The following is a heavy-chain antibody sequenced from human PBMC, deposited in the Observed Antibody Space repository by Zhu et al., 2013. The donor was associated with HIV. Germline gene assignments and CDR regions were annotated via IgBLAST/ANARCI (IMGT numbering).Heavy chain of an antibody. V-gene: IGHV1-2*02. Sequence: QVQLVQSGAEVKRPGASVKVSCKASGYTFSGYYMNWVRQAPGRGLEWMGWINPNTGVTKYAQKFQGRVTMTRDTSMRIVSMEMTSLRSDDTAVYYCAREGHQVVFDHWGQGTLVTVSS. CDR1: GYTFSGYY. J-gene: IGHJ4*02. CDR2: INPNTGVT. D-gene: IGHD2-2*01. CDR3: AREGHQVVFDH.